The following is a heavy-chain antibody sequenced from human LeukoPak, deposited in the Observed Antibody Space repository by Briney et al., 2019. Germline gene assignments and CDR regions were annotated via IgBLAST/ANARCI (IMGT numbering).Heavy chain of an antibody. CDR3: ARDLRSGYDFWSGYYLGAFDT. Sequence: KPSETLSLTCTVSGGSISSYYWSWIRQPPGKGLEWIGYIYYSGSTNYNPSLKSRVTISVDTSKNQFSLKLSSVTAADTAVYYCARDLRSGYDFWSGYYLGAFDTWGQGTMVTVSS. D-gene: IGHD3-3*01. CDR2: IYYSGST. J-gene: IGHJ3*02. CDR1: GGSISSYY. V-gene: IGHV4-59*01.